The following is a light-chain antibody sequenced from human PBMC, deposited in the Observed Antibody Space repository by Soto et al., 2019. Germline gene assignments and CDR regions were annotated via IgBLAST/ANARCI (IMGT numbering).Light chain of an antibody. J-gene: IGKJ1*01. Sequence: EIVLTQSPGTLSVSPGERATLLCRASQSVSRNYVAWYQQKPGQAPRLLIYGASTRATGIPDRFSGSGSGTDFTLAVSRLEPEDFAVYHCHQYGSSPGTFGQGTKVEVK. CDR1: QSVSRNY. CDR3: HQYGSSPGT. CDR2: GAS. V-gene: IGKV3-20*01.